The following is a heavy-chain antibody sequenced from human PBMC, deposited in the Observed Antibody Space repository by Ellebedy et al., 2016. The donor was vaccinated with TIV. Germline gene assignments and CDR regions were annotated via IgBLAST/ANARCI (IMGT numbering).Heavy chain of an antibody. CDR3: AKRPLTMIVLPEYFFDY. J-gene: IGHJ4*02. CDR2: ISGGGDNI. D-gene: IGHD3-22*01. CDR1: GFPLRNYA. V-gene: IGHV3-23*01. Sequence: GESLKISCTASGFPLRNYAMSWVRQAPGKGLEWLSTISGGGDNIYYADSVKGRFTISRDTSKNTLFLQMDSLRAEDTAVYYCAKRPLTMIVLPEYFFDYWGQGTLVTVSS.